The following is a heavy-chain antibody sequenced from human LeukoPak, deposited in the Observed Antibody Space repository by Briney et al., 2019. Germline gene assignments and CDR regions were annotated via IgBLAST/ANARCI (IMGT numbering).Heavy chain of an antibody. CDR1: GGTFSSYA. J-gene: IGHJ4*02. V-gene: IGHV1-69*05. CDR3: ARVSGYSGYDSTPSH. CDR2: LIPIFGTA. Sequence: SSVKVSCKASGGTFSSYAISWVRQAPGQGLEWMGGLIPIFGTANYAQKFQGRVTITTDESTSTAYMELSSLRSEDTAVYYCARVSGYSGYDSTPSHWGQGTLVTVSS. D-gene: IGHD5-12*01.